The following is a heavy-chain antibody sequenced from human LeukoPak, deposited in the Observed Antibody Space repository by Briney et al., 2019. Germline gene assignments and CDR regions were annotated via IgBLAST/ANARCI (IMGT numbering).Heavy chain of an antibody. CDR1: GGSISSYY. CDR3: ARGSIPNYYDSSGYCYFDY. Sequence: ASETLSLTCTVSGGSISSYYWSWVRQPPGKGLEWIGYIYYSGSTNYNPSLKSRVTISVDTSKNQFSLKLSSVTAADTAVYYCARGSIPNYYDSSGYCYFDYWGQGTLVTVSS. D-gene: IGHD3-22*01. CDR2: IYYSGST. J-gene: IGHJ4*02. V-gene: IGHV4-59*01.